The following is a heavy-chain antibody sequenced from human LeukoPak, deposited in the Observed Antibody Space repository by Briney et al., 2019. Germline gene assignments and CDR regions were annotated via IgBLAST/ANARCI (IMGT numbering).Heavy chain of an antibody. CDR3: ARSYDYVRGIYRPHWFDP. D-gene: IGHD3-16*02. CDR1: GASISSSSYY. CDR2: IYYGGST. J-gene: IGHJ5*02. V-gene: IGHV4-39*02. Sequence: SETLSLTCSVSGASISSSSYYWGWIRQPPGKGLEWIGSIYYGGSTYYNPPLKSRVTVTVDTSKNHVSLKLTSVTAADTAVYYCARSYDYVRGIYRPHWFDPWGQGTLVTVSS.